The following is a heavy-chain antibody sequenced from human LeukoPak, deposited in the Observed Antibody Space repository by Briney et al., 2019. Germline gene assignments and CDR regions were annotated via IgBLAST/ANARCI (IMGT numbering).Heavy chain of an antibody. CDR3: ASTSIVGATSDAFDI. CDR1: GYSFTSYW. CDR2: IYPGDSDT. J-gene: IGHJ3*02. V-gene: IGHV5-51*03. Sequence: GESLKISCKGSGYSFTSYWIGWVRLMPGKGLEWMGIIYPGDSDTRYSPSFQGQVTISADKSISTAYLQWSSLKASDTAMYYCASTSIVGATSDAFDIWGQGTMVTVSS. D-gene: IGHD1-26*01.